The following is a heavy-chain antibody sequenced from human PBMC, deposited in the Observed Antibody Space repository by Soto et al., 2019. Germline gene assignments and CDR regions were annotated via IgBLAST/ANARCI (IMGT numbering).Heavy chain of an antibody. CDR3: ARFPPRLRWLVRGLDV. J-gene: IGHJ6*02. CDR1: GYTFTSYD. D-gene: IGHD6-19*01. Sequence: QVQLVQSGAEVKKPGASVKVSCKASGYTFTSYDINWVRQATGQGLEWMGWMNPNSGNTGYAQKFQGRVTMTRTTSISTAYMELSSLRSEDPAVYYCARFPPRLRWLVRGLDVWGQGTTVTVSS. CDR2: MNPNSGNT. V-gene: IGHV1-8*01.